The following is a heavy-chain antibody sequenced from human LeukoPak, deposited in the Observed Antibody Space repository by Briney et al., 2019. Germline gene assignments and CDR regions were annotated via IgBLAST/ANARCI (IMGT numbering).Heavy chain of an antibody. J-gene: IGHJ3*02. Sequence: ASVKVSCKASGYTFTHYDINWVRQATGPGLECMGWMNPNSGNTGYAQRFQGRVTMTRNTSISTAYMELSSLRSEDTAVYYCAIDYYDSSGAFDIWGQGTMVTVSS. CDR2: MNPNSGNT. CDR3: AIDYYDSSGAFDI. CDR1: GYTFTHYD. D-gene: IGHD3-22*01. V-gene: IGHV1-8*01.